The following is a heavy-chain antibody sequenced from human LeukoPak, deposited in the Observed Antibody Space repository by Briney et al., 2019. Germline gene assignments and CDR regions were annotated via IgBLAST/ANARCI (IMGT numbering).Heavy chain of an antibody. CDR3: ARAIPPANWFDP. CDR2: IKQDGNDK. V-gene: IGHV3-7*01. J-gene: IGHJ5*02. D-gene: IGHD2-2*01. Sequence: PGGSLRLSCAASGFTFSSFWMSWVRQPPGKGLEWVANIKQDGNDKNYIDSAKGRFTTSRDNAKNSLYLQMNSLRAEDTAVYYCARAIPPANWFDPWGQGTLVTVSS. CDR1: GFTFSSFW.